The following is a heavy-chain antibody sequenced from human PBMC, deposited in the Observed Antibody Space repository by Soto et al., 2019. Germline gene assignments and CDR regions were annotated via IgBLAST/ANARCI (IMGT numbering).Heavy chain of an antibody. CDR2: IYYSGST. CDR3: DRGKDFYYYSYGMDV. Sequence: SETLSLTCTVSGGSISSGDYYWSWIRQPPGKGLEWIGYIYYSGSTYYNPSLKSRVTISVDTSKNQFSLKLSSVTAADTAVYYCDRGKDFYYYSYGMDVWGQGTTVTVSS. V-gene: IGHV4-30-4*01. CDR1: GGSISSGDYY. J-gene: IGHJ6*02.